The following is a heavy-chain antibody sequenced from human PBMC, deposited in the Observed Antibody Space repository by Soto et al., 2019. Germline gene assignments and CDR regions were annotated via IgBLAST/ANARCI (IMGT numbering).Heavy chain of an antibody. CDR3: ARDLNYDILTGPYYYYYGMDV. V-gene: IGHV3-74*01. D-gene: IGHD3-9*01. CDR1: GFTFSSYW. J-gene: IGHJ6*02. CDR2: INSDGSST. Sequence: GGSLRLSCAASGFTFSSYWMHWVRQAPGKGLVWVSRINSDGSSTSYADSVKGRFTISRDNAKNTLYLQMNSLRAEDTAVYYCARDLNYDILTGPYYYYYGMDVWGQGTTVTVSS.